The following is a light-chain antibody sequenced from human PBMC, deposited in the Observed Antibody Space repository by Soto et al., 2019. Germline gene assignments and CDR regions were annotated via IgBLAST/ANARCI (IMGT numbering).Light chain of an antibody. CDR3: QHYNNWPYT. J-gene: IGKJ5*01. CDR1: QYINTR. Sequence: EIVLTQSPATLSSFPGDRVTLSCRASQYINTRLAWYQHRPGQAPRLLIYDASNRATGIPARLSGSGSGTELTLTISRLQSEDFALYYCQHYNNWPYTFGQGTRLEIK. CDR2: DAS. V-gene: IGKV3D-15*01.